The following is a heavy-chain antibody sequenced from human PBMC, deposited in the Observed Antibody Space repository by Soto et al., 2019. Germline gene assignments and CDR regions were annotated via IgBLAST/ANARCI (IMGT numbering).Heavy chain of an antibody. CDR2: IVPILGVP. Sequence: QVQLVQSGAEVKKPGSSVKVSCKASGGTFSSYTVSWVRQAPGQGLEWMGRIVPILGVPNYAQRFQGRVKCTPDKATDTGYMELSSLRSEDTAVYYCARDRYAYGSGSTIDYCGQGPLVTVSS. V-gene: IGHV1-69*08. CDR3: ARDRYAYGSGSTIDY. CDR1: GGTFSSYT. D-gene: IGHD3-10*01. J-gene: IGHJ4*02.